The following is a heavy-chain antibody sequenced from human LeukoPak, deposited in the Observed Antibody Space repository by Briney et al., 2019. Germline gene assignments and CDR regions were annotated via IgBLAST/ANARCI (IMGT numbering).Heavy chain of an antibody. CDR2: INHSGST. CDR1: GGSFSGYY. Sequence: SETLSLTCAVYGGSFSGYYWSWIRQPPGKGLEWIGEINHSGSTNYNPSLKSRVTISVDTSKNQFSLKLSSVTAADTAVYYCARVKKWAPATKRYFDYWGQGTLVTVSS. D-gene: IGHD2-2*01. J-gene: IGHJ4*02. CDR3: ARVKKWAPATKRYFDY. V-gene: IGHV4-34*01.